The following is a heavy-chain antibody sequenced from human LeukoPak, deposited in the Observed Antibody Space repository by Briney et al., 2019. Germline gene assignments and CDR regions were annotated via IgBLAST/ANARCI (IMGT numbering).Heavy chain of an antibody. CDR1: GYTFTSYH. V-gene: IGHV1-46*03. CDR3: ARDHRITMVRGVSYFDY. J-gene: IGHJ4*02. CDR2: INPSGGST. D-gene: IGHD3-10*01. Sequence: ASVKVSCKASGYTFTSYHMHWVRQAPGQGLEWMGIINPSGGSTSYAQKFQGRVTMTRDTSTSTVYMELSSLRSEDTAVYYCARDHRITMVRGVSYFDYWGQGTLVTVSS.